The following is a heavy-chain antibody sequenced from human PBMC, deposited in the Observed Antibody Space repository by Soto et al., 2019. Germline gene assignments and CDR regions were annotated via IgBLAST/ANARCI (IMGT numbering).Heavy chain of an antibody. CDR3: GSGWYMGNWFDP. J-gene: IGHJ5*02. D-gene: IGHD6-19*01. Sequence: GGSLRLSCAASGFTFSSYWMHWVRQAPGKGLVWVSRINSDGSSTSYADSVKGRFTISRDNAKNTLYLQMNSLRAEDTAVYYCGSGWYMGNWFDPWSQGTVVTFSS. V-gene: IGHV3-74*01. CDR2: INSDGSST. CDR1: GFTFSSYW.